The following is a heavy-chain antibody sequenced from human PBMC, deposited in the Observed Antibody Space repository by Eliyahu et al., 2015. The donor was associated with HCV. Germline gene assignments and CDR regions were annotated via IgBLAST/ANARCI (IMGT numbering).Heavy chain of an antibody. CDR3: ARRGITMAGPTGWAWGMDV. D-gene: IGHD6-19*01. V-gene: IGHV3-7*03. J-gene: IGHJ6*02. Sequence: EVQLVESGGDLVQPGGSLRLSCSASGXLFITFWXXWVRQAPGKGLEWVANINQGGRETYYVNSVKGRFTISRDNAKNSLYLQMNSLRAEDTAVYYCARRGITMAGPTGWAWGMDVWGQGTTVAVSS. CDR2: INQGGRET. CDR1: GXLFITFW.